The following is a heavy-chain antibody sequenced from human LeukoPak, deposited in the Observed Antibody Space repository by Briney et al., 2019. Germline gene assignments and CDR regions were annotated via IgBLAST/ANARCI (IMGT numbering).Heavy chain of an antibody. V-gene: IGHV3-21*01. CDR1: RFTFSSYS. CDR2: ISSSSSYI. J-gene: IGHJ4*02. Sequence: GGSLRLSCAASRFTFSSYSMNWVRRAPGKGLEWVSSISSSSSYIYYADSVKGRFTISRDNSKNTLYLQMNSLRAEDTAVYYCARDSGYWRYFDYWGQGTLVTVSS. CDR3: ARDSGYWRYFDY. D-gene: IGHD3-22*01.